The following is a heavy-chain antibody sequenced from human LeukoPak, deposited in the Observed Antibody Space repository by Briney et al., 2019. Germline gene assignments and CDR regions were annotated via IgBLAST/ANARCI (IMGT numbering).Heavy chain of an antibody. V-gene: IGHV6-1*01. CDR1: GVSVSSNSAA. Sequence: QTLSLTCAISGVSVSSNSAAWNGIRKSPSRGLEWLGRTYYRSKWYNDYAISVKSPITTNADTSKNQFSLQLNSVTPEDTAVYYCARELTGFDYWGQGTLVTVSS. D-gene: IGHD7-27*01. CDR3: ARELTGFDY. J-gene: IGHJ4*02. CDR2: TYYRSKWYN.